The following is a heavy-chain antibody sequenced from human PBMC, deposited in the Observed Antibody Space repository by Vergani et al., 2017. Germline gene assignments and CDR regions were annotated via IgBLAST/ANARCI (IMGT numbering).Heavy chain of an antibody. CDR1: GFTFSSYS. J-gene: IGHJ6*03. CDR3: AITIQLWTPSLRSYYYYYYMDV. V-gene: IGHV3-48*02. Sequence: EVQLVESGGGLVQPGGSLRLSCAASGFTFSSYSMNWVRQAPGKGLEWVSYISSSSSTIYYADSVKGRFTISRDNAKNSLYLQMNSLRDEDTAVYYCAITIQLWTPSLRSYYYYYYMDVWGKGTTVTVSS. CDR2: ISSSSSTI. D-gene: IGHD5-18*01.